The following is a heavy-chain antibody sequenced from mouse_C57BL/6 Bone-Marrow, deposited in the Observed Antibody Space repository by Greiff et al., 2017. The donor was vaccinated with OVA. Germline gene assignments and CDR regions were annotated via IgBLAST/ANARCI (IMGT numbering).Heavy chain of an antibody. CDR1: GYAFSSSW. V-gene: IGHV1-82*01. CDR3: ARLGWLQVGY. J-gene: IGHJ2*01. Sequence: VQLQQSGPELVKPGASVKISCKASGYAFSSSWMNWVKQRPGKGLEWIGRIYPGDGDTKYNGKFKGKATLTADKSSSTAYMQLSSLTSEDSAVYFCARLGWLQVGYWGQGTTLTVSS. CDR2: IYPGDGDT. D-gene: IGHD2-3*01.